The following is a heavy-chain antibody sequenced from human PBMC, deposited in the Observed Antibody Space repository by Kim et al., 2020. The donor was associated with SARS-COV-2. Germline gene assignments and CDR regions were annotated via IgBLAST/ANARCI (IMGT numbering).Heavy chain of an antibody. D-gene: IGHD4-17*01. Sequence: ADPVKGRFTNSRDTSKSTLYLQMNRLRAEDTAVYYCAKGSGNDYGAQLDYWGQGTLVTVSS. V-gene: IGHV3-23*01. CDR3: AKGSGNDYGAQLDY. J-gene: IGHJ4*02.